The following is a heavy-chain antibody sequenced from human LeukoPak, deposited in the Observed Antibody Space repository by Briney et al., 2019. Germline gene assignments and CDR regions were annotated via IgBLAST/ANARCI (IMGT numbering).Heavy chain of an antibody. CDR2: INAGNGDDT. CDR1: GYAFPHYG. Sequence: ASVKVSCKASGYAFPHYGVQWVRQAPGQTLEWMGWINAGNGDDTKYSQKFQARPTMTTDTSATTVYMELNSLRSEDTAVYYCARSGSNWSCDSWGQGTLVTVSS. CDR3: ARSGSNWSCDS. J-gene: IGHJ4*02. V-gene: IGHV1-3*01. D-gene: IGHD6-13*01.